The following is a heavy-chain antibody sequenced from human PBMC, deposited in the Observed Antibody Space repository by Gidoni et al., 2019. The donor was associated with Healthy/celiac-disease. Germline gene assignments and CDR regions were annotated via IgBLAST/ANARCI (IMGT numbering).Heavy chain of an antibody. D-gene: IGHD2-21*02. Sequence: VQRVQSGAEVKKPGASVKVSCKASGYTFTSCDINWVRQSTGQGLEWIGWMKPNSCNTGYAQKFQGRVTMTRNTSISTAYMELSSLRSEDTAVYSCARGFFCDWYYYYYGMDVWGQGTTVTVSS. CDR1: GYTFTSCD. CDR3: ARGFFCDWYYYYYGMDV. V-gene: IGHV1-8*01. J-gene: IGHJ6*02. CDR2: MKPNSCNT.